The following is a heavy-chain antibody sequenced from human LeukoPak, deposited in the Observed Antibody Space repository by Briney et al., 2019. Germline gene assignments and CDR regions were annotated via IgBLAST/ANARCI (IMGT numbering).Heavy chain of an antibody. Sequence: GGSLRLSCAASGFTSSSYGMHWVRQAPGKGLEWVAVISYDGSNKYYADSVKGRFTNSRDNAKNSLYLQMNSLRAEDTAVYYCARDRLGVVGATCPDYWGQGTLVTVSS. V-gene: IGHV3-30*03. CDR1: GFTSSSYG. D-gene: IGHD1-26*01. J-gene: IGHJ4*02. CDR3: ARDRLGVVGATCPDY. CDR2: ISYDGSNK.